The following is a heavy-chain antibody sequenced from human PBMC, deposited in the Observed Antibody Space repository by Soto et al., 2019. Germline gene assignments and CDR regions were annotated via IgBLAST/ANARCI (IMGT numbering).Heavy chain of an antibody. V-gene: IGHV4-31*03. Sequence: QVQLQESGPGLVKPSQTLSLTCTVSGGSISTGGYYWTWIRQHPGKGLEWIGYLYYSGSTYYNPSLKCRVTISVDTSKNQFSLKLSSVTAADTAVYYCARGLSVTLFDNWGQGTRVTVSS. CDR1: GGSISTGGYY. J-gene: IGHJ4*02. D-gene: IGHD4-17*01. CDR3: ARGLSVTLFDN. CDR2: LYYSGST.